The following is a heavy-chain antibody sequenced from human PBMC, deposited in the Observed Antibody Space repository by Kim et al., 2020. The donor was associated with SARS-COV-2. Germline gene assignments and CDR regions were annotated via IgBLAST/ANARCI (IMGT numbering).Heavy chain of an antibody. Sequence: ETVKGRFTNTRDNAKNTLYWQMNSLRAEDTAVYYCAKSGGGIYYGLAFDIWSQGTLVTVSS. V-gene: IGHV3-23*01. J-gene: IGHJ3*02. CDR3: AKSGGGIYYGLAFDI. D-gene: IGHD1-26*01.